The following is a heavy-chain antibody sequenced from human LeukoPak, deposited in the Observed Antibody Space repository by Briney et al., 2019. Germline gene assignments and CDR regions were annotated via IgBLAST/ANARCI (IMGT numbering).Heavy chain of an antibody. CDR2: IYSGGST. Sequence: GGSLRLSCAASGFTFSSYAMSWVRQAPGKGLEWVSVIYSGGSTYYADSVKGRFTISRDNSKNTLYLQMNSLRAEDTAVYYCARLVPPTPWGQGTLVTVSS. CDR1: GFTFSSYA. CDR3: ARLVPPTP. J-gene: IGHJ5*02. V-gene: IGHV3-53*01. D-gene: IGHD6-6*01.